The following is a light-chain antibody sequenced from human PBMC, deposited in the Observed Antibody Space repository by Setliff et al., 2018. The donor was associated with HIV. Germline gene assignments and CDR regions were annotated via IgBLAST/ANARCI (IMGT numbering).Light chain of an antibody. CDR3: TSYTGSNTLYV. V-gene: IGLV2-14*01. Sequence: QSVLTQPASVSGSPGQSITVSCTGTSSDLGDYNYVSWYQQHPGKAPKLLIYDVSDRPSGVSNRFSGSKSGNTASLTISGLQAEDEAEYYCTSYTGSNTLYVFGTGTKVTVL. CDR2: DVS. J-gene: IGLJ1*01. CDR1: SSDLGDYNY.